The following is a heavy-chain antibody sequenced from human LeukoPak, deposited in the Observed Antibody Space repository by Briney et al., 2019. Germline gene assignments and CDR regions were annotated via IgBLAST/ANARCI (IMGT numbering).Heavy chain of an antibody. CDR2: ISNSGSTI. V-gene: IGHV3-48*03. J-gene: IGHJ4*02. Sequence: PGGSLRLSCAASGFTFSSYEMNWVRQAPGKGLEWVSYISNSGSTIYYTDSVKGRFTISRDNAKNSLYLQMNSLRAEDTAVYYCARVPGSSWRFFDYWGQGTLVTVSS. CDR1: GFTFSSYE. CDR3: ARVPGSSWRFFDY. D-gene: IGHD6-13*01.